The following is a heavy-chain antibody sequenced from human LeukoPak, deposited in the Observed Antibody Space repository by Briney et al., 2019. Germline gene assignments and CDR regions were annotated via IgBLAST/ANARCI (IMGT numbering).Heavy chain of an antibody. CDR1: GFTVSSNY. Sequence: GGSLRLSCAASGFTVSSNYMSWVRQTPGKGLEWVSVIYSGGSTYYADSVKGRFTISRDNSKNTLYLQMNSLRAEDTAVYYCARSVEVDAFDIWGQGTMDTVSS. J-gene: IGHJ3*02. V-gene: IGHV3-53*01. D-gene: IGHD5/OR15-5a*01. CDR2: IYSGGST. CDR3: ARSVEVDAFDI.